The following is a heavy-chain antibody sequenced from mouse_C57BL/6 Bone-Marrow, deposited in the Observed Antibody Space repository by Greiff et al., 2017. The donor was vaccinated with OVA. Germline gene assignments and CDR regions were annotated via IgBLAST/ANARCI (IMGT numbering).Heavy chain of an antibody. CDR3: ARSAHYYGSSYWYFDV. Sequence: QVQLKESGPGILQSSQTLSLTCSFSGFSLSTSGMGVSWIRQPSGKGLEWLAHIYWDDDKRYNPSLKSRLTISKDTSRNQVFLKITSVDTADTATYYCARSAHYYGSSYWYFDVWGTGTTVTVSS. CDR2: IYWDDDK. CDR1: GFSLSTSGMG. J-gene: IGHJ1*03. V-gene: IGHV8-12*01. D-gene: IGHD1-1*01.